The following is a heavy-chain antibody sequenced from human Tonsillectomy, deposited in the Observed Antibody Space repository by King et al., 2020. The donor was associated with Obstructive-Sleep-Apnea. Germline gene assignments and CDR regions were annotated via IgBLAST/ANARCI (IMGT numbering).Heavy chain of an antibody. Sequence: VQLVQSGAEVKKPGASVKVSCKASGYTLISYAMHWVRQAPGQRLEWMGWINAGNGNTKYSQKFQGRVTISTDTSASTAYMELSSLRSEDTAVYYCAGRTTGGNWTYWGQGTLVTVSS. V-gene: IGHV1-3*01. CDR1: GYTLISYA. CDR3: AGRTTGGNWTY. CDR2: INAGNGNT. D-gene: IGHD2-8*02. J-gene: IGHJ4*02.